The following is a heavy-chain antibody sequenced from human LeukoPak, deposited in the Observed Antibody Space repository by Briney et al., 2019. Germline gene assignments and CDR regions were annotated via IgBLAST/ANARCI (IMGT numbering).Heavy chain of an antibody. V-gene: IGHV3-66*01. D-gene: IGHD3-3*01. CDR3: AGILEHDAFDI. CDR1: GFTFSNAL. Sequence: GCSLRLSCAASGFTFSNALLSCFRQAPGKVLEWVSVIYSGGSTYYADSVKGRFTISRDNSKNTLYLQMNSLRAEDTAVYYCAGILEHDAFDIWGQGTMVTVSS. J-gene: IGHJ3*02. CDR2: IYSGGST.